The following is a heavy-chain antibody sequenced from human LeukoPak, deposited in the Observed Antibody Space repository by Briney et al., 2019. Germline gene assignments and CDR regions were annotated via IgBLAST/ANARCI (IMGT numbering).Heavy chain of an antibody. Sequence: PGGSLRLSCAASGFTFSSYAMSWVRQAPGKRLEWASAISGSGGSTYYADSVKGRFTISRDNSKNTLYLQMNSLRAEDTAVYYCAKEGITMVRGLSVWGYFDYWGQGTLVTVSS. D-gene: IGHD3-10*01. CDR3: AKEGITMVRGLSVWGYFDY. CDR2: ISGSGGST. CDR1: GFTFSSYA. J-gene: IGHJ4*02. V-gene: IGHV3-23*01.